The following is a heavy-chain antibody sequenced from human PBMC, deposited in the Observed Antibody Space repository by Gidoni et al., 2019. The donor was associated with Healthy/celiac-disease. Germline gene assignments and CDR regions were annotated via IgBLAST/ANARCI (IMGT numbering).Heavy chain of an antibody. Sequence: EVQLVQSGAEVKKPGESLKISCKGSGYSFTSYWIGWVRQMPGKGLEWMGIIYPGDSDTRYSPSFQGQVTISADKSISTAYLQWSSLKASDTAMYYCARQGKASTYYYDSSGYYFADYWGQGTLVTVSS. CDR1: GYSFTSYW. D-gene: IGHD3-22*01. J-gene: IGHJ4*02. CDR2: IYPGDSDT. V-gene: IGHV5-51*01. CDR3: ARQGKASTYYYDSSGYYFADY.